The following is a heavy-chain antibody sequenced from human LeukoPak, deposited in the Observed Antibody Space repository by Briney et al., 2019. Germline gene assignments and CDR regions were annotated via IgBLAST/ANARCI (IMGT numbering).Heavy chain of an antibody. CDR2: MNPNSGNT. CDR1: GYTFTSYD. J-gene: IGHJ4*02. D-gene: IGHD3-22*01. V-gene: IGHV1-8*01. CDR3: ARGGMYYYDSGSGY. Sequence: ASVKVSCKASGYTFTSYDINWVRQATGQGLEWMGWMNPNSGNTGYAQKFQGRVTMTRNTSISTAYMELSSLRSEDTAVYYCARGGMYYYDSGSGYSDQGTLVTVSS.